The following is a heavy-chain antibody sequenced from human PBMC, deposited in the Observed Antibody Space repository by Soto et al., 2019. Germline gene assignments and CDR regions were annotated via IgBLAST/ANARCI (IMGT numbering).Heavy chain of an antibody. CDR2: INHSGST. D-gene: IGHD3-3*02. V-gene: IGHV4-34*01. Sequence: SETLSLTSAVYGGSFSGYYWSWIRQPPGKGLDWFGEINHSGSTNYNPSLKSRVTISVDTSKNQFSLKLSSVTAADTAVYYCARGNAAFLEWLLTPKTYYFDYWGQGTLVTVSS. CDR1: GGSFSGYY. J-gene: IGHJ4*02. CDR3: ARGNAAFLEWLLTPKTYYFDY.